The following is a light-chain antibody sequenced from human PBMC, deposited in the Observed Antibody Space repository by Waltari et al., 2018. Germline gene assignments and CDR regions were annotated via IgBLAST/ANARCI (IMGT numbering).Light chain of an antibody. CDR1: GSDIGAFNY. CDR2: GVS. V-gene: IGLV2-14*03. CDR3: TSFTRAKTWV. J-gene: IGLJ3*02. Sequence: QSALTQPASVSGSPRQSITISCTGTGSDIGAFNYVAWYQQHSGKAPRLIIFGVSDWPSGISNRFSGSKSGNTASLTISGLQAEVEADYYCTSFTRAKTWVFGGGTKVTVL.